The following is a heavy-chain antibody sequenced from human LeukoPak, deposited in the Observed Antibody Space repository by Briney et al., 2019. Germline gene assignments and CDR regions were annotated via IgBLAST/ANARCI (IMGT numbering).Heavy chain of an antibody. J-gene: IGHJ4*02. Sequence: PSETLSLTCAVYGGSFSGYYWSWIRQPPGKGLEWIGEINHSGSTNYNPSLKSRVTISVDTSKNQFSLKLSSVTAADTAVYYCARDESGYGPPSGYWGQGTLVTVSS. D-gene: IGHD5-12*01. CDR2: INHSGST. V-gene: IGHV4-34*01. CDR1: GGSFSGYY. CDR3: ARDESGYGPPSGY.